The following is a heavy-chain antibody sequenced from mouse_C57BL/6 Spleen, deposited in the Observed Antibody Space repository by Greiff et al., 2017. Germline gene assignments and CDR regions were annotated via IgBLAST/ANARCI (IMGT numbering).Heavy chain of an antibody. Sequence: QVQLQQSGAELVRPGTSVKVSCKASGYAFTNYLIEWVKQRPGQGLEWIGVINPGSGGTNYNEKFKGKATLTADKSSSTAYMQLSSLTSEDSAVYFCASTVNGYYAMDYWGQGTSVTVSS. D-gene: IGHD1-1*01. J-gene: IGHJ4*01. CDR1: GYAFTNYL. CDR2: INPGSGGT. CDR3: ASTVNGYYAMDY. V-gene: IGHV1-54*01.